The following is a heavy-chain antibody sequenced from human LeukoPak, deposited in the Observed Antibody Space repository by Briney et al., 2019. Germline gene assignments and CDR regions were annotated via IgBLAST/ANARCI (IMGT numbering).Heavy chain of an antibody. CDR1: GFTFSDYW. D-gene: IGHD5/OR15-5a*01. CDR3: ARDSGDIVSEGGYFDY. CDR2: INSDGSST. J-gene: IGHJ4*02. V-gene: IGHV3-74*01. Sequence: GGPLRLSCAASGFTFSDYWIHWVRQAPGKGLVWVSRINSDGSSTSYADSVKGRFTISRDSAKNTLYLQMNSLRAEDTAVYYCARDSGDIVSEGGYFDYWGQGTLVTVSS.